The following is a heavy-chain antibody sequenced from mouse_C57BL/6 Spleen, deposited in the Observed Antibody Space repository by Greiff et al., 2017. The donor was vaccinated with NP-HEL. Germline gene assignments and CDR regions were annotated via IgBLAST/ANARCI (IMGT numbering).Heavy chain of an antibody. CDR3: ARVGYYWYFDV. CDR1: GYTFTDYN. V-gene: IGHV1-22*01. J-gene: IGHJ1*03. Sequence: EVHLVESGPELVKPGASVKMSCKAPGYTFTDYNMHWVKQSHGKSLEWIGYINPNNGGTSYNQKFKGKATLTVNKSSSTAYMELRSLTSEDSAVYYCARVGYYWYFDVWGTGTTVTVSS. D-gene: IGHD2-2*01. CDR2: INPNNGGT.